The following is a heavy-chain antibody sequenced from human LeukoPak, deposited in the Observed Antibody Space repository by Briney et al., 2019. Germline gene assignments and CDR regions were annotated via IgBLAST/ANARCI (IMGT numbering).Heavy chain of an antibody. J-gene: IGHJ4*02. CDR3: AIVRYYDSSGYYGYFDY. D-gene: IGHD3-22*01. Sequence: ASVKVSCKASEYTLSGYSMHWVRQASGKALKWKERIKPNSGGTNSAHKLQRRVNITKETSTRKAYMEMRSLKSDDTAVYYCAIVRYYDSSGYYGYFDYWGQGTLVTVSS. CDR1: EYTLSGYS. CDR2: IKPNSGGT. V-gene: IGHV1-2*06.